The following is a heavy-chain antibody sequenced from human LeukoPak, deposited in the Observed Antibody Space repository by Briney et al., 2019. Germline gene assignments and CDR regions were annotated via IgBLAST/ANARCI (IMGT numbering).Heavy chain of an antibody. J-gene: IGHJ4*02. CDR1: GYTFTSYG. Sequence: ASVKVSCKASGYTFTSYGISWVRQAPGQGLEWMGWISAYNGNTNYAQKLQGRVTMTTDTSTSTAYMELRSLRSDDTAVYYCASSGGIAAAGRPSTLDYWGQGTLVTASS. V-gene: IGHV1-18*01. CDR2: ISAYNGNT. D-gene: IGHD6-13*01. CDR3: ASSGGIAAAGRPSTLDY.